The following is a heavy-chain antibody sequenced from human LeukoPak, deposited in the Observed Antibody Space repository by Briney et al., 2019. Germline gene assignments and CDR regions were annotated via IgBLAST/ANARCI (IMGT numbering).Heavy chain of an antibody. V-gene: IGHV1-8*01. J-gene: IGHJ3*02. D-gene: IGHD4-11*01. CDR2: MTPKVGNR. CDR1: GYTLTIYA. Sequence: ASLRPSCTASGYTLTIYAINWGRQAPGQGHGWMGWMTPKVGNRNYEQKFQDRVTLSMDTSISTAYMELSSLRSDDTAIYYCARYVTTRAFDIWGQGTMVTVSS. CDR3: ARYVTTRAFDI.